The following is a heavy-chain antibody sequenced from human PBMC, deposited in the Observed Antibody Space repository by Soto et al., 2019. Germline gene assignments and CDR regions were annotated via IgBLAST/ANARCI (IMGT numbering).Heavy chain of an antibody. CDR1: GGTFGNSA. Sequence: QVQLVQSGAEVKKPGSSVTVSCKASGGTFGNSAISWVRQAPGQGLEWMGGIIPIFSTPDYAQKFQGRVTITADESTTTAYMELTSLQSEDKAVYYCARDKDRQPLGGNYYYGIDVWGQGTTVTVSS. CDR2: IIPIFSTP. J-gene: IGHJ6*02. V-gene: IGHV1-69*12. D-gene: IGHD2-15*01. CDR3: ARDKDRQPLGGNYYYGIDV.